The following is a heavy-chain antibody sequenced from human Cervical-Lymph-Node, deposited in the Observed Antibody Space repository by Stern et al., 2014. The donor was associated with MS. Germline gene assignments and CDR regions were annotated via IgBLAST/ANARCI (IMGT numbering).Heavy chain of an antibody. Sequence: QMQLVQSGPGLVKPSETLSLTCAVSGCPLSPYYWSWIRQPPGKGLEWIGYISYSGYTTYSPSLKSRLTISVDTTKNQYSLKLSSVTAADTAVYYCARVHHDPSGYYGGTSFDYWGQGKLVTVSS. J-gene: IGHJ4*02. CDR1: GCPLSPYY. D-gene: IGHD3-22*01. CDR2: ISYSGYT. CDR3: ARVHHDPSGYYGGTSFDY. V-gene: IGHV4-59*01.